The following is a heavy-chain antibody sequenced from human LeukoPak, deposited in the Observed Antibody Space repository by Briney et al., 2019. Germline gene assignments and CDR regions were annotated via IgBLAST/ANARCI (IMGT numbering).Heavy chain of an antibody. CDR3: AREWASSSKRYYYYYGMDV. Sequence: KPSETLSLTCTLSGGSISSYYWSWIRQPAGKGLEWLGRIYTSGSTNYNPSLKSRVTMSVDTSKNQFSLKLSSVTAADTAVYYCAREWASSSKRYYYYYGMDVWGQGTTVTVSS. CDR2: IYTSGST. V-gene: IGHV4-4*07. CDR1: GGSISSYY. J-gene: IGHJ6*02. D-gene: IGHD6-6*01.